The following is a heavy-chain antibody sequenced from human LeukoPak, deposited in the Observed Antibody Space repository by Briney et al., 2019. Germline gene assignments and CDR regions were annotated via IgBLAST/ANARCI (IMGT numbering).Heavy chain of an antibody. CDR2: IYYSGST. J-gene: IGHJ4*02. Sequence: SETLSLTCTVSGGSLSGHYWSWIRQPPGKGLEGIGYIYYSGSTYYNPSLKSRVTMSVDTSKNHFSLRLTSVTAADTAVYFCARMDYYDSSGLIDYWGQGTLVTVSS. V-gene: IGHV4-59*11. D-gene: IGHD3-22*01. CDR3: ARMDYYDSSGLIDY. CDR1: GGSLSGHY.